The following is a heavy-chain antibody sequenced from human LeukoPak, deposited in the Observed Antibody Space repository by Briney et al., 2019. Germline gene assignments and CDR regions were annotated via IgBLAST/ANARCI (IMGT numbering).Heavy chain of an antibody. J-gene: IGHJ4*02. CDR2: IYHSGST. V-gene: IGHV4-30-2*01. D-gene: IGHD7-27*01. CDR1: GGSISSGGYS. CDR3: ARDHWGGFDY. Sequence: PSQTLSLTCAVSGGSISSGGYSWSWIRQPPGKGLEWIGYIYHSGSTYYNPSLKSQVTISVDRSKNQFSLKLSSVTAADTAVYYCARDHWGGFDYWGQGTLVTVSS.